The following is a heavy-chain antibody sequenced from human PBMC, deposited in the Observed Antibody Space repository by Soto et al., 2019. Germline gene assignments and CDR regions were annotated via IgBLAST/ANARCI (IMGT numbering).Heavy chain of an antibody. V-gene: IGHV3-30*18. Sequence: QVQLVESGGGVVQPGRSLRLSCAASGFTFSSYGMHWVRQAPGKGLEWVAVISYDGSNKYYADSVKGRFTISRDNSKNTLYLQINSLRAEDTAVYYCAKDGYRGGMDVWGQGTTVTVSS. CDR3: AKDGYRGGMDV. J-gene: IGHJ6*02. D-gene: IGHD5-12*01. CDR1: GFTFSSYG. CDR2: ISYDGSNK.